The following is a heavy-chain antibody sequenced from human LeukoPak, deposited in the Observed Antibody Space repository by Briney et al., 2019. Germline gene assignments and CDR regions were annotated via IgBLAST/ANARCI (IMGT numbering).Heavy chain of an antibody. CDR3: ARGGYYGSGNDFRFDP. Sequence: PSETLSLTCTVSGGSISSSSYYWGWIRQPPGKGLEWIGSIYYSGSTYYSPSLKSRVTISVDTSKNQFSLKLSSVTAADTAVYYCARGGYYGSGNDFRFDPWGQGTLVTVSS. CDR1: GGSISSSSYY. J-gene: IGHJ5*02. D-gene: IGHD3-10*01. V-gene: IGHV4-39*07. CDR2: IYYSGST.